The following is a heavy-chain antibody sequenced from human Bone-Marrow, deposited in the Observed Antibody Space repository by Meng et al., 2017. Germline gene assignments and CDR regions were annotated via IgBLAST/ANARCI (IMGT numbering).Heavy chain of an antibody. CDR1: GYTFTSYD. CDR3: ARDSGSYLGRGFGDY. CDR2: INPNSGGT. Sequence: ASVKVSCKASGYTFTSYDIDWVRQAPGQGLEWMGWINPNSGGTNYAQKFQGRVTMTRDTSISTAYMELSRMRSDDTAVYYCARDSGSYLGRGFGDYWGQGTLVTVSS. D-gene: IGHD1-26*01. J-gene: IGHJ4*02. V-gene: IGHV1-2*02.